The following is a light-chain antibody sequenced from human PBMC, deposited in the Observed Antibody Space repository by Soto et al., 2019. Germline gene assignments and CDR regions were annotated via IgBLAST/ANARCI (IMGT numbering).Light chain of an antibody. Sequence: DIEVTQSPDSLAVSLGERATINCKSSQSVLYSPNNKNYLAWYQQKPGQPPKLVIYWASTRESGVPDRFSGSGSGTDFTLTITSLQAEDVAVYYCQQYYSSPWTFGQGTKVEIK. CDR1: QSVLYSPNNKNY. V-gene: IGKV4-1*01. CDR2: WAS. J-gene: IGKJ1*01. CDR3: QQYYSSPWT.